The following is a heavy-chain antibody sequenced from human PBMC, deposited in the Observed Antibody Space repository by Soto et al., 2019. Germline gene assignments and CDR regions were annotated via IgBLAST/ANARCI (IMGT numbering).Heavy chain of an antibody. CDR3: ARDPPNFYYYGMDV. Sequence: GGSLRLSCIASGFTLSTYSMTWVRQAPGKGLEWLSYISKSSTTINYADSVKGRFTISRDNAKNSVYLEMSSLRDEDSAVYYCARDPPNFYYYGMDVWGQGTTVTVS. CDR1: GFTLSTYS. V-gene: IGHV3-48*02. CDR2: ISKSSTTI. J-gene: IGHJ6*02.